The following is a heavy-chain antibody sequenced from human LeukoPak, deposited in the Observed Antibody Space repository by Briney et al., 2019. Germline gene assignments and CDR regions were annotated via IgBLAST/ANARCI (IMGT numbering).Heavy chain of an antibody. V-gene: IGHV1-24*01. CDR2: FDPEDGET. CDR3: ARVRYRLAETYIDY. D-gene: IGHD3-16*01. J-gene: IGHJ4*02. CDR1: GYIFTNYY. Sequence: ASVKVYCKASGYIFTNYYLYWVRQAPGQGLEWMGGFDPEDGETIYAQKFQGRVTMTEDTSTDTAYMELSSLRSEDTAVYYCARVRYRLAETYIDYWGQGTLVTVSS.